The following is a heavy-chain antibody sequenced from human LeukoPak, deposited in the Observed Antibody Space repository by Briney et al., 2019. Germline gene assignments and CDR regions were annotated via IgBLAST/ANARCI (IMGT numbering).Heavy chain of an antibody. CDR1: GFMFSSYA. CDR2: IYSGGST. D-gene: IGHD5-12*01. CDR3: ASINIVATINFAFDI. V-gene: IGHV3-53*01. Sequence: GGSLRLSCAASGFMFSSYAMSWVRQAPGKGLEWVSVIYSGGSTYYADSVKGRFTISRDNSKNTLYLQMNSLRAEDTAVYYCASINIVATINFAFDIWGQGTMVTVSS. J-gene: IGHJ3*02.